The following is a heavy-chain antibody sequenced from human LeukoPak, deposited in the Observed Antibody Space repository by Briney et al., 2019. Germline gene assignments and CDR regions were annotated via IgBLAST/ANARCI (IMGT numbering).Heavy chain of an antibody. CDR1: GGSISSSNW. CDR3: ARQRIGGSTNFDY. D-gene: IGHD2/OR15-2a*01. J-gene: IGHJ4*02. Sequence: SGTLSLTCAVSGGSISSSNWWSWVRQPPGQGLEWIGEIYHSGSTNYNPSLKSRVTISVDTSKNQFSLKLSSVTAADTAVYYCARQRIGGSTNFDYWGQGTLVTVSS. CDR2: IYHSGST. V-gene: IGHV4-4*02.